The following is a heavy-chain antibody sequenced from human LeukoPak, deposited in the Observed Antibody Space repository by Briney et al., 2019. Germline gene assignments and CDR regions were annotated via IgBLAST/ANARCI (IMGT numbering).Heavy chain of an antibody. CDR3: ARPPSRGYSSSFEY. CDR2: IYLDESNI. J-gene: IGHJ4*02. D-gene: IGHD2-2*03. CDR1: GYSFATYW. V-gene: IGHV5-51*01. Sequence: GESLKISCKGSGYSFATYWIAWVRQMPGKGLEWMGIIYLDESNIRYSPSFQGQVTISADKSISTAYLQWGSLKASDTAIYYCARPPSRGYSSSFEYWGQGTLVTVSS.